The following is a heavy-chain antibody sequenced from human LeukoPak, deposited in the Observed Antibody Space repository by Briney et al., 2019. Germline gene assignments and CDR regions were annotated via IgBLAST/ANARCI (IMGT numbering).Heavy chain of an antibody. V-gene: IGHV1-69*13. J-gene: IGHJ5*02. D-gene: IGHD1-7*01. CDR2: IIPIFGTA. Sequence: SVKVSCKASGGTFSSYAISWVRQAPGQGLEWMGGIIPIFGTANYAQKFQGRVTITADESTSKAYMELSSLRSEDTAVYYCARDTLELRDGWFDPWGQGTLVTVSS. CDR3: ARDTLELRDGWFDP. CDR1: GGTFSSYA.